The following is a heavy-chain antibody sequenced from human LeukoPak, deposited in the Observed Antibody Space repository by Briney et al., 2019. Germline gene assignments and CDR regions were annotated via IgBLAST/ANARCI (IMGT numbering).Heavy chain of an antibody. D-gene: IGHD3-22*01. CDR2: IIPIFGTA. Sequence: ASVKVSCKASGGTFSSYAISWVRQAPGQGLEWMGGIIPIFGTANYAQKFQGSVTITADESTSTAYMELSSLRSEDTAVYYCARGLTINTYYYDSSGYYPGDYWGQGTLVTVSS. CDR1: GGTFSSYA. CDR3: ARGLTINTYYYDSSGYYPGDY. J-gene: IGHJ4*02. V-gene: IGHV1-69*13.